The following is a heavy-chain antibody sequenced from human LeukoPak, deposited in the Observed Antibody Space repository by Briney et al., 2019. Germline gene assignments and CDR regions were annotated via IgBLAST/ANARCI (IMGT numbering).Heavy chain of an antibody. J-gene: IGHJ4*02. D-gene: IGHD6-19*01. CDR2: INWNGGST. Sequence: PGGSLRLSCAASGFTFDDYGMSWVRQAPGKGLEWVSGINWNGGSTGYADSVKGRFTISRDNSKNTLYLQMNSLRAEDAAVYYCATRVAGPWYYFDHWGQGTLVTVSS. CDR1: GFTFDDYG. CDR3: ATRVAGPWYYFDH. V-gene: IGHV3-20*04.